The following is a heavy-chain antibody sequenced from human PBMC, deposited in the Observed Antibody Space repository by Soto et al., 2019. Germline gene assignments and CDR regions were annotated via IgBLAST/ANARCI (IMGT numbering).Heavy chain of an antibody. CDR1: GFSISSGDYY. D-gene: IGHD2-2*01. CDR3: ARASDIVVVPAAMIGWGDFFDY. CDR2: IYYSGST. J-gene: IGHJ4*02. V-gene: IGHV4-30-4*01. Sequence: SDTLSLTCPVSGFSISSGDYYWSWVRQPPGKGLEWIGYIYYSGSTYYNPSLKSRVTISVDTSKNQFSLKLSSVTAADTAVYYCARASDIVVVPAAMIGWGDFFDYWGQGTLVTVSS.